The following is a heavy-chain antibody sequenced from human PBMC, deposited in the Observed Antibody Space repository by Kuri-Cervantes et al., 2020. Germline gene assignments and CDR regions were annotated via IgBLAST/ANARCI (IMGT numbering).Heavy chain of an antibody. CDR3: AKDKEDRVFDY. J-gene: IGHJ4*02. V-gene: IGHV3-7*01. CDR2: IKQDGSEK. Sequence: GGSLRLSCAASGFTFSSYWMSWVRQAPGKGLEWVANIKQDGSEKYYVDSVKGRFTISRDNAKNSLYPQMNSLRAEDTAVYYCAKDKEDRVFDYWGQGTLVTVSS. CDR1: GFTFSSYW.